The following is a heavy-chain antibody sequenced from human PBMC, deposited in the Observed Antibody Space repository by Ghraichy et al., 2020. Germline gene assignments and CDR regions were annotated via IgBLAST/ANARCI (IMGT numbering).Heavy chain of an antibody. CDR2: IIPILGIA. CDR1: GGTFSSYT. D-gene: IGHD6-19*01. J-gene: IGHJ6*02. V-gene: IGHV1-69*02. CDR3: ASQSSGWYPQYNDYGMDV. Sequence: SVKVSCKASGGTFSSYTISWVRQAPGQGLEWMGRIIPILGIANYAQKFQGRVTITADKSTSTAYMELSSLRSEDTAVYYCASQSSGWYPQYNDYGMDVWGQGTTVTVSS.